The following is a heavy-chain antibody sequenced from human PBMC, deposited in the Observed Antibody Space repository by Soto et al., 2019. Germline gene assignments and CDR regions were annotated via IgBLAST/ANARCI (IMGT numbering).Heavy chain of an antibody. CDR2: IYPGDSDT. Sequence: GVSLKISCKGSGYSFINYWIGWVRQMPGKGLELMGIIYPGDSDTRYSPSFEGQVTISLDKSISTAYLQWSSLKASDTAIYYCARGAKGDSHFNDLDVWGQGTTVTVSS. D-gene: IGHD4-4*01. V-gene: IGHV5-51*01. CDR3: ARGAKGDSHFNDLDV. J-gene: IGHJ6*02. CDR1: GYSFINYW.